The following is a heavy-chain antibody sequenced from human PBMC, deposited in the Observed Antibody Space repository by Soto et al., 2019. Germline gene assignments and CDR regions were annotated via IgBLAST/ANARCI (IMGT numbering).Heavy chain of an antibody. CDR3: ATYRRGVGGRGY. D-gene: IGHD3-16*01. J-gene: IGHJ4*02. Sequence: QVQLQESGPGLVKPSETLSLTCTVSGGSVSSHHWTWIRQPPGKGLEWFGDYSDSTSYSPSLKSRVTIAAATSKTPFSLKLSTVTDTDTSLYYCATYRRGVGGRGYWGQGTLVTVSS. V-gene: IGHV4-59*08. CDR2: DYSDST. CDR1: GGSVSSHH.